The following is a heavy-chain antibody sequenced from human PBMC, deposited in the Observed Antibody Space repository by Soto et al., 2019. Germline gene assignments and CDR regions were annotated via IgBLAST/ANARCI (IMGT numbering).Heavy chain of an antibody. CDR2: ISDDGGST. CDR1: NSNK. Sequence: NSNKMTWVRQAPGKGLEWVSTISDDGGSTYYADSVKGRFTISRDNSKKTLFLQMNSLRVEDTAVYYCARGLVPAAKTSLNDYWGQGTLVTVSS. V-gene: IGHV3-23*01. CDR3: ARGLVPAAKTSLNDY. J-gene: IGHJ4*02. D-gene: IGHD2-2*01.